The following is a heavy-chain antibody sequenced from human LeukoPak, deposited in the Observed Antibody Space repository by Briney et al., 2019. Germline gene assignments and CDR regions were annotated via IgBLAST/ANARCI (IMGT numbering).Heavy chain of an antibody. D-gene: IGHD3-22*01. J-gene: IGHJ4*02. CDR1: GYTFTGYY. Sequence: GASVKVSCKASGYTFTGYYMHWVRQAPGQGLEWLGIINPSGGGTSYAQQFQGRVTMTRDMSTSTVYMELSSLRSEDTAVYFCARAYDSTGYYSPFGYWGQGTLVTVSS. V-gene: IGHV1-46*01. CDR3: ARAYDSTGYYSPFGY. CDR2: INPSGGGT.